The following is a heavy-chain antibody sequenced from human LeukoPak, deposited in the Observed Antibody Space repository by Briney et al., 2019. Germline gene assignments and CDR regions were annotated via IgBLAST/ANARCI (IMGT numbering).Heavy chain of an antibody. Sequence: ASVKVSCKASGYTFTSYDINWVRQAPGQGLEWMGWMNPNSGNTGYAQKFEGRVTITRNTSISTAYMELSSLRSEDTAVYYCARGGLTDYGDYWFDPWGQGTLVTVSS. CDR2: MNPNSGNT. CDR3: ARGGLTDYGDYWFDP. J-gene: IGHJ5*02. V-gene: IGHV1-8*01. D-gene: IGHD4-17*01. CDR1: GYTFTSYD.